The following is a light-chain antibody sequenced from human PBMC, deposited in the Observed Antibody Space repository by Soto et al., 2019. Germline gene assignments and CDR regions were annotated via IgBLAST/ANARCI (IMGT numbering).Light chain of an antibody. CDR3: HQYGISPPT. J-gene: IGKJ1*01. Sequence: DIVLTQSPGTLSLSPGERATLSCRASQSVSGSDLAWYQQKPGQAPRLLISGVSNRATGTPDRFSGSGSGTDFTLTISSLEPEDFAVFYCHQYGISPPTFGPGTKVEI. V-gene: IGKV3-20*01. CDR1: QSVSGSD. CDR2: GVS.